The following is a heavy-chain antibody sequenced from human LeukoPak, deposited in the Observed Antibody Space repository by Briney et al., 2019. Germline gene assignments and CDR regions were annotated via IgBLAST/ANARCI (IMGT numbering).Heavy chain of an antibody. D-gene: IGHD3-10*01. V-gene: IGHV3-9*01. Sequence: GGSLRLSCAASGFTFDDYAMHWVRQAPGQGLEWVSGISWNSGSIGYADSVKGRFTISRDNAKNSLYLQMNSLRAEDTAVYYCARDAETSSGYWGQGTLVTVSS. CDR1: GFTFDDYA. J-gene: IGHJ4*02. CDR2: ISWNSGSI. CDR3: ARDAETSSGY.